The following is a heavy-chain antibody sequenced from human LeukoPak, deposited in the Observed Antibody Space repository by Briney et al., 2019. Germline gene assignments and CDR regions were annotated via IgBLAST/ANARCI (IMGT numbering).Heavy chain of an antibody. J-gene: IGHJ3*02. CDR1: GYTFSTYA. CDR2: INVGNGNT. D-gene: IGHD2-8*01. CDR3: ARRVMLGAFDI. Sequence: ASVKVSCKASGYTFSTYAMHWVRQAPGQRLEWTGWINVGNGNTKYSQEFQDRVTITRDTSASTAYMELRSLTSEDMAVYYCARRVMLGAFDIWGQGTMVTVSS. V-gene: IGHV1-3*03.